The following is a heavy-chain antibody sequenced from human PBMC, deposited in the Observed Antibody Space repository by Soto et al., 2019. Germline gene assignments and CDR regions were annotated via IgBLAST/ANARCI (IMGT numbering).Heavy chain of an antibody. D-gene: IGHD6-19*01. CDR2: IYTSGYT. Sequence: SETLSLTCTVSGGSISTYYWNWIRQPAGKRLEWLGRIYTSGYTKYNPSLKSRVTMSLDTSKRQFSLKLSSVTATDTAVYYCVRETVAGTDNWFDPWGQGILVTVSS. J-gene: IGHJ5*02. CDR1: GGSISTYY. V-gene: IGHV4-4*07. CDR3: VRETVAGTDNWFDP.